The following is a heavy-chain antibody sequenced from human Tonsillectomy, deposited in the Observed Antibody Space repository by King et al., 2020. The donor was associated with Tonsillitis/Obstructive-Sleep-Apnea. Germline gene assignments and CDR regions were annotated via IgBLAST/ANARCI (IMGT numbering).Heavy chain of an antibody. J-gene: IGHJ5*02. V-gene: IGHV7-4-1*02. CDR3: ARDDSDVVLSVVFIGDA. CDR1: GYSFTTYA. Sequence: QLVQSGSELKKPGASVKVSCKASGYSFTTYAMNWVRQAPGQGLEWMGWINTNTGNPTYAQGFTGRFVFSLDTSVSTAYLQISSLKAEDTAVYYCARDDSDVVLSVVFIGDASGQRTLDTTSS. D-gene: IGHD2-8*01. CDR2: INTNTGNP.